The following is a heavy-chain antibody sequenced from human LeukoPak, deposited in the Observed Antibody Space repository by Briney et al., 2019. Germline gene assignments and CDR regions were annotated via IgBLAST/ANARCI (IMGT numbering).Heavy chain of an antibody. CDR2: IIPIFGTA. J-gene: IGHJ4*02. Sequence: SVKVSCKASGGTFSSYAISWVRQAPGQGLEWMGGIIPIFGTANYAQKFQGRVTITADKSTSTAYMELSSLRSEDTAVYYCATTRTYYYDSSGYYYFDYWGQGTLVTVSS. V-gene: IGHV1-69*06. D-gene: IGHD3-22*01. CDR3: ATTRTYYYDSSGYYYFDY. CDR1: GGTFSSYA.